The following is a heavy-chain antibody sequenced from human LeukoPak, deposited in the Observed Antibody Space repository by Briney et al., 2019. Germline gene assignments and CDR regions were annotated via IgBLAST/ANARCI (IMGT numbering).Heavy chain of an antibody. J-gene: IGHJ4*02. D-gene: IGHD5-24*01. V-gene: IGHV3-7*04. CDR1: GFTFSSSA. Sequence: LAGGSLRLSCAASGFTFSSSAMSWVRQAPGKGLEWVANIKQDGSKKSYVDSVKGRFTISRDNAKNSLYLQMNSLRAEDTAIYYCTRVGYIDEGIDYLGQGTLVTVSS. CDR3: TRVGYIDEGIDY. CDR2: IKQDGSKK.